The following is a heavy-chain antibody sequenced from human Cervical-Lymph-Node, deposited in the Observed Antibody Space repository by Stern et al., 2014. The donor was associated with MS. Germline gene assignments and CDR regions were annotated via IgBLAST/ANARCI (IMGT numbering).Heavy chain of an antibody. CDR3: ARGGGTYGSWFDP. J-gene: IGHJ5*02. Sequence: VQLVESGAEVKKPGASMKVSCKASGYTFTDYFIHWVRQAPGQGLEWIGRFNPDSGGTSYAQKFQGRVTMTRDTSITAAYMELSSLIYDDTAMYYCARGGGTYGSWFDPWGQGTLVTVSS. V-gene: IGHV1-2*06. D-gene: IGHD1-26*01. CDR1: GYTFTDYF. CDR2: FNPDSGGT.